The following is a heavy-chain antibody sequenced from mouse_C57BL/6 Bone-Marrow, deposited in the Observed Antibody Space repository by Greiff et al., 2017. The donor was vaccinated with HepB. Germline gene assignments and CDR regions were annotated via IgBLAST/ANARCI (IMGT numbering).Heavy chain of an antibody. D-gene: IGHD3-2*02. Sequence: VQLQQPGAELVKPGASVKMSCKASGYTFTSYWITWVKQRPGQGLEWIGDIYPGSGSTNYNEKFKSKATLTVDTSSSTAYMQLSSLTSEDSAVYYCARQKTAQATRAMDYGGQGTSVTVSS. CDR2: IYPGSGST. V-gene: IGHV1-55*01. CDR1: GYTFTSYW. J-gene: IGHJ4*01. CDR3: ARQKTAQATRAMDY.